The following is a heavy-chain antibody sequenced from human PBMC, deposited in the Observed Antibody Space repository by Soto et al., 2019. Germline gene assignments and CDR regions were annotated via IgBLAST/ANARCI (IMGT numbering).Heavy chain of an antibody. V-gene: IGHV1-24*01. CDR2: IDPKSGNT. D-gene: IGHD2-2*01. Sequence: GASVKVSCKVSGYTLTELSMHWVRQAPGKGLEWMGWIDPKSGNTSYAQKFQGRVTMTRNTSISTAYMELSSLRSEDTAVYYCAVYIVVVPAAKSARREDVWGKGTTVTVSS. CDR1: GYTLTELS. J-gene: IGHJ6*04. CDR3: AVYIVVVPAAKSARREDV.